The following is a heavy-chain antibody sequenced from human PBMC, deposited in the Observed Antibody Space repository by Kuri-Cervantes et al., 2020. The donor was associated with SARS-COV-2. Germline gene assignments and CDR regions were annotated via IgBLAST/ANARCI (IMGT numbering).Heavy chain of an antibody. V-gene: IGHV3-30*18. J-gene: IGHJ4*02. Sequence: GESLKISFAASGFTFSIYDMHWVRLAPGKGLEWVAVISNDGDNKHYIDSVKGRFTISRDNSKNTLYLQMNSLRVEDTAVYFCAKDRFGVQEYWGQGTLVTVSS. D-gene: IGHD2-8*01. CDR2: ISNDGDNK. CDR1: GFTFSIYD. CDR3: AKDRFGVQEY.